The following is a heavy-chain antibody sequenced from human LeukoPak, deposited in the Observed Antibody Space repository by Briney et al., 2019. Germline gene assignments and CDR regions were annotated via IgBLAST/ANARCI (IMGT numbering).Heavy chain of an antibody. J-gene: IGHJ4*02. CDR1: GGSISSSNYY. D-gene: IGHD4-17*01. CDR3: ARSDPTVTTLTY. V-gene: IGHV4-39*01. Sequence: SETLSLTCTVSGGSISSSNYYWGWIRQPPGKGLEWIGSIYYSGTTYYNPSLKSRVTISVDMSKNQFSLKLNSVTAADTAVYYCARSDPTVTTLTYWGQGTLVTVSS. CDR2: IYYSGTT.